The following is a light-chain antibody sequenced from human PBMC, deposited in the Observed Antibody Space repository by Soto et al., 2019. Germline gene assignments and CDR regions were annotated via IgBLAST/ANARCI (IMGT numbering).Light chain of an antibody. J-gene: IGLJ1*01. CDR1: SSDVGSSNL. V-gene: IGLV2-23*01. Sequence: QSALTQPASVSGSPGQSITISCTGTSSDVGSSNLVSWYQQHPGKAPKLIIYEGSRRPSGVSGRFSGSKSGNTASLTISGHQAEDEADYYCCSFAGSSTFYVFGTGTKLTVL. CDR3: CSFAGSSTFYV. CDR2: EGS.